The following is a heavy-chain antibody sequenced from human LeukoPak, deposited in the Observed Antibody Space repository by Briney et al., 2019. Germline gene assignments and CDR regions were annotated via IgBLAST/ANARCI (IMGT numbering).Heavy chain of an antibody. V-gene: IGHV3-21*01. J-gene: IGHJ3*02. CDR2: ISSSGSYI. Sequence: GGSLRLSCAASGFTFTTYTMNWVRQAPGKGLEWVSDISSSGSYIDYADSVKGRFTISRDNAKNSLFLQMNNLRAEDTAVYYCARSLIADGAFDIWGQGTMVTVSS. D-gene: IGHD2-21*01. CDR1: GFTFTTYT. CDR3: ARSLIADGAFDI.